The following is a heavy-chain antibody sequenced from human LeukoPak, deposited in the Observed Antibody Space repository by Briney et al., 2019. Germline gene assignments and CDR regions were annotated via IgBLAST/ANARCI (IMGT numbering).Heavy chain of an antibody. CDR2: FDPEDGKT. Sequence: GASVKVSCKVSGYTLTELSMHWVRQAPGKGLEWMGGFDPEDGKTIYAQKFQGRVTITADGSTSTAYMELSSLRSEDTAVYYCARDPEGTTVVTRSVWFDPWGQGTLVTVSS. D-gene: IGHD4-23*01. CDR1: GYTLTELS. CDR3: ARDPEGTTVVTRSVWFDP. J-gene: IGHJ5*02. V-gene: IGHV1-24*01.